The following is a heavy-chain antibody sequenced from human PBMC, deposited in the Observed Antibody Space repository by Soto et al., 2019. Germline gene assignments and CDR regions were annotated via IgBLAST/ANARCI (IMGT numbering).Heavy chain of an antibody. D-gene: IGHD5-18*01. J-gene: IGHJ6*02. CDR3: ARVYSYGYNYYYGMDV. CDR2: INPSGGST. V-gene: IGHV1-46*01. Sequence: GASVKVSCKASGYTFTSYYMHWVRQAPGQGLEWMGIINPSGGSTSYAQKFQGRVTMTRDTSTSTVYMELSSLRSEDTAVYYCARVYSYGYNYYYGMDVWGQGTTVTVSS. CDR1: GYTFTSYY.